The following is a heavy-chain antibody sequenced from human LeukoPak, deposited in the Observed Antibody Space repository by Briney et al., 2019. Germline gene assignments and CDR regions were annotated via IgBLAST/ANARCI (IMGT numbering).Heavy chain of an antibody. D-gene: IGHD5-18*01. CDR3: ARDGYSYGLDY. J-gene: IGHJ4*02. Sequence: GGSLRLSCAASGFTFSIYSMNWVRQAPGKGLEWVSSIGSSSSYIYYADSVKGRFTISRDNAKNSLYLQMNSLRAEDTAVYYCARDGYSYGLDYWGQGTLVTVSS. V-gene: IGHV3-21*01. CDR1: GFTFSIYS. CDR2: IGSSSSYI.